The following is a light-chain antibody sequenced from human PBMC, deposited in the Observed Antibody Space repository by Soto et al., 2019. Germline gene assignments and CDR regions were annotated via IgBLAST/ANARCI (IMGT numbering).Light chain of an antibody. V-gene: IGKV3-20*01. J-gene: IGKJ5*01. Sequence: ESVLTQSPGTLSLSPEERATLSCRASQSVSSSYLAWYLQKSVLAPRLLIYGASSRATGIPDRFSGSGSGTDFTLTISRLEPEDFAVYFCQQYSYSPITFGQGIRLEIK. CDR1: QSVSSSY. CDR2: GAS. CDR3: QQYSYSPIT.